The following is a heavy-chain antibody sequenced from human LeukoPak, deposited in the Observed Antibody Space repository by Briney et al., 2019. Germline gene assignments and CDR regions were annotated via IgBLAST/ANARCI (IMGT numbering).Heavy chain of an antibody. D-gene: IGHD6-13*01. CDR3: ARGGAAPYCFDY. CDR2: IYYSGST. Sequence: PSETLSLTCTVSGGSISSYYWSWIRQPPGKGLEWIGYIYYSGSTNYNPSLKSRVTISVDTSKNQFSLKVSSVTAADTAVYYCARGGAAPYCFDYWGPGTLVTVSS. V-gene: IGHV4-59*01. CDR1: GGSISSYY. J-gene: IGHJ4*02.